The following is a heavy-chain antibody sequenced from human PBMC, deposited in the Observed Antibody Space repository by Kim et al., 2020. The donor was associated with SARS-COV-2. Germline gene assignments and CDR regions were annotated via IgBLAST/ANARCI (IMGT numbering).Heavy chain of an antibody. V-gene: IGHV3-23*01. CDR3: TKSTIVYLRLGDGMDV. Sequence: GGSLRLSCVASGFTFGPYPLAWVRQAPGKGLEWVSSISGDSRGTFYADSVKGRFTISRDNSKNTVYLQINSLTAEDTAVYYCTKSTIVYLRLGDGMDVWG. CDR1: GFTFGPYP. D-gene: IGHD3-16*01. J-gene: IGHJ6*01. CDR2: ISGDSRGT.